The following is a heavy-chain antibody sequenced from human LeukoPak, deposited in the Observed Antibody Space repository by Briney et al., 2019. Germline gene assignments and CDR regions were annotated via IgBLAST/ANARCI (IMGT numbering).Heavy chain of an antibody. J-gene: IGHJ4*02. CDR3: ARERRYDSNFDY. CDR1: GFTFSSYW. CDR2: IKNDGSTK. D-gene: IGHD1-1*01. Sequence: GSLRPSCAASGFTFSSYWMHWVRQPPGKGLVWVSRIKNDGSTKTYADSVKGRFTISRDNTKNTLYLQRNSLRAEDTAVYYCARERRYDSNFDYGGQGTLVTVSS. V-gene: IGHV3-74*01.